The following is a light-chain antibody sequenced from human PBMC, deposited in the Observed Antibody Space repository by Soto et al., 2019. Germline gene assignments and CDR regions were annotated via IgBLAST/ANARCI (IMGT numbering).Light chain of an antibody. CDR1: QNIANDY. CDR3: QQYGSSPWT. V-gene: IGKV3-20*01. Sequence: EVALAQSPGTLSLSPGARATLSCRASQNIANDYLTWYQQKPGQAPRVRIYDASTRATGIPDRFSGSGSGTDFTLTISRLEPEDFAMYYCQQYGSSPWTFGQGTKVDIK. CDR2: DAS. J-gene: IGKJ1*01.